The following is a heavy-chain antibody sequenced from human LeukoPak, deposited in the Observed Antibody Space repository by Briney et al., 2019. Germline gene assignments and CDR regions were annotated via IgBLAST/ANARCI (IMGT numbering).Heavy chain of an antibody. CDR2: ISAYNGNT. Sequence: GASVKVSCKASGYTFTSYGISWVRQAPGQGLEWMGWISAYNGNTNYAQKLQGRVTMTTDTPTSTAYMELRSLRSDDTAVYYCARGVAAAATWDFDYWGQGTLVTVSS. J-gene: IGHJ4*02. D-gene: IGHD6-13*01. CDR1: GYTFTSYG. V-gene: IGHV1-18*01. CDR3: ARGVAAAATWDFDY.